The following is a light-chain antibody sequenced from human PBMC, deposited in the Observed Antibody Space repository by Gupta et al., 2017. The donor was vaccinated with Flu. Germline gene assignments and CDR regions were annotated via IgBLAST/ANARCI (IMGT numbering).Light chain of an antibody. Sequence: DMQMTQSPSTVSAFVGDRVTITCRASQRISNWLAWYQQEPGKAPKVLIYKASNLASGVPSRFSGSGSGTEFTLIISSLQPDDFATYYCQQYNNYPYTFGQGTKLEIK. J-gene: IGKJ2*01. CDR2: KAS. V-gene: IGKV1-5*03. CDR3: QQYNNYPYT. CDR1: QRISNW.